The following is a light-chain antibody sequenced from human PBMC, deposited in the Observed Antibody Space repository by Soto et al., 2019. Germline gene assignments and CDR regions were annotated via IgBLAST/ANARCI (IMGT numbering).Light chain of an antibody. V-gene: IGKV4-1*01. CDR2: WAS. J-gene: IGKJ2*01. CDR1: QSILYNSKNKNY. CDR3: QQYYSPPYT. Sequence: DIVMTQSPDSLAVSLGERATINCKSSQSILYNSKNKNYLAWYQQRPGQPPKLLFYWASTRQSGVPDRFSASGSETDLTLTISSRQAEDVAVYYCQQYYSPPYTFGQGTKLEIK.